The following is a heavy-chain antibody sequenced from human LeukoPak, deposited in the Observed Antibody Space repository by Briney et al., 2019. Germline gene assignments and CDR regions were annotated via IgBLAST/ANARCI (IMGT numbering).Heavy chain of an antibody. CDR3: ARVTGYVIEDYFDY. Sequence: PSETLSLTCTVSGGSISSYYWSWIRQPPGKGLEWIGYIYYNGSTNYNPSLKSRVTISVDTSKNQFSLKLSSVTAADTAMYYCARVTGYVIEDYFDYWGQGTLVTVSS. CDR2: IYYNGST. CDR1: GGSISSYY. J-gene: IGHJ4*02. D-gene: IGHD3-22*01. V-gene: IGHV4-59*01.